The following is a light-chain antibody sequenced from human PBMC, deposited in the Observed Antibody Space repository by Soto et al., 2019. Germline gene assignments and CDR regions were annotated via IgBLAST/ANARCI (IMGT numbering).Light chain of an antibody. CDR3: QQYVTSPT. CDR1: QSLAGNY. Sequence: EIVLTQSPGTLSLSPGERATLSCRASQSLAGNYLAWYQQKPGQAPRLLISGASSRATGIPDRFSGSGSGTDFTLTITRLEPEDCAVYYCQQYVTSPTFGPGTKVHIK. V-gene: IGKV3-20*01. CDR2: GAS. J-gene: IGKJ3*01.